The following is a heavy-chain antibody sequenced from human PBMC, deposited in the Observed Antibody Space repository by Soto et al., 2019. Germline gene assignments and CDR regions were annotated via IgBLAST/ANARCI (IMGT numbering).Heavy chain of an antibody. CDR2: IYWDDDK. CDR1: GFSLSTSGVG. D-gene: IGHD3-10*01. V-gene: IGHV2-5*02. CDR3: AHRPHHYSSPYYGWFDP. Sequence: QIILKESGPTLVKPTQTLTLTCTFSGFSLSTSGVGVGWIRQPPGKALEWLTVIYWDDDKRYSPSLKSRLTITKDTSKNQVVLTMTNMDPEDSGTYYCAHRPHHYSSPYYGWFDPWGQGTLVTVSS. J-gene: IGHJ5*02.